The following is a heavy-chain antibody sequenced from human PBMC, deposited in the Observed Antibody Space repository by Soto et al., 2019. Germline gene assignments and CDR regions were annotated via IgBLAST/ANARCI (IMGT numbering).Heavy chain of an antibody. CDR2: INPNSGGT. J-gene: IGHJ4*02. D-gene: IGHD2-8*02. V-gene: IGHV1-2*02. CDR3: ARDHGWWSFDY. Sequence: GASVKVSCKVSGYILTELSMHWVRQAPGKGLEWMGWINPNSGGTNYAEKFQGRVTMTRDTSISTAYMELSSLRSDDTAVYYCARDHGWWSFDYWGQGALVTVSS. CDR1: GYILTELS.